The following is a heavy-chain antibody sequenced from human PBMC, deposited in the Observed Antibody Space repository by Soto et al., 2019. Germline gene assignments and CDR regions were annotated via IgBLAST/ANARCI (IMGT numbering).Heavy chain of an antibody. D-gene: IGHD2-2*01. V-gene: IGHV3-15*01. CDR1: GFTFSNAW. Sequence: EVQLVESGGGLVKPGGSLRLSCAASGFTFSNAWMSWVRQAPGKGLEWVGRINSKTDGGTTDYAAPVKGSFTIPRDDSKNSLNRQRNCRNTEGTAVYYCTQTLGYGSSTRRRKYDDDYYMDVWGKGTTVIVSS. J-gene: IGHJ6*03. CDR2: INSKTDGGTT. CDR3: TQTLGYGSSTRRRKYDDDYYMDV.